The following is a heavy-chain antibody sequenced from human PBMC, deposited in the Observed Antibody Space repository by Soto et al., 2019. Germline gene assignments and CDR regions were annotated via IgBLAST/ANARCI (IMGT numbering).Heavy chain of an antibody. CDR3: GGHWYNY. CDR2: IHIPGGRA. Sequence: GGSLRLSCAASGFTFTTSAISWVRQAPGKGLEWISLIHIPGGRATYADSVRGRFTISIDNSENTVFLQMNSLRAEDTAIYYCGGHWYNYWGQGTLVTISS. J-gene: IGHJ4*02. CDR1: GFTFTTSA. V-gene: IGHV3-23*01. D-gene: IGHD1-20*01.